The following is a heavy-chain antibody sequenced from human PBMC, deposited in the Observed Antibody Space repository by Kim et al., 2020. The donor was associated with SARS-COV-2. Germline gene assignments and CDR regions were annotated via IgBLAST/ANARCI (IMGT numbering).Heavy chain of an antibody. CDR3: AGSQRRFLEWLLPTYYYGMCA. CDR1: GYTFTSYD. CDR2: MNPNSGNT. J-gene: IGHJ6*02. Sequence: ASVKVSCKASGYTFTSYDINWVRQATGQGLEWMGWMNPNSGNTGYAQKFQGRVTMTRNTALSTAYMELSSLRSEDTAVDYCAGSQRRFLEWLLPTYYYGMCAWGPGTPVTVSS. V-gene: IGHV1-8*01. D-gene: IGHD3-3*01.